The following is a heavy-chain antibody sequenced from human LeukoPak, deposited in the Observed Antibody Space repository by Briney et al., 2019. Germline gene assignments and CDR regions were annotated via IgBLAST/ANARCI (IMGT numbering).Heavy chain of an antibody. V-gene: IGHV1-2*02. CDR1: GYTFIGYC. CDR3: ARDFAPQDLRLGEPIAPPWFDP. CDR2: INPNSGGT. J-gene: IGHJ5*02. Sequence: ASVKVSCKAASGYTFIGYCMHWVRQAPGQGPEWMGWINPNSGGTNYAQKFQGRVTMTRDTSISTAYMELSRLRSDDTAVYYCARDFAPQDLRLGEPIAPPWFDPWGQGTLVTVSS. D-gene: IGHD6-13*01.